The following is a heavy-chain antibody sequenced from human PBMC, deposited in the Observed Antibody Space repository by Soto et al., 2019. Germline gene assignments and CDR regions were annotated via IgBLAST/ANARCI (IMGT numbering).Heavy chain of an antibody. CDR3: ASDLGGWPDY. D-gene: IGHD6-19*01. J-gene: IGHJ4*02. V-gene: IGHV1-3*01. CDR1: GYTFTSYA. CDR2: INAGNGNT. Sequence: QVQLVQSGAEVKKPGASVKVSCKASGYTFTSYAIHWVRQAPGQRLEWMGWINAGNGNTKYSQKFQDRVTITRDTSASTAYIELSTLRSEDTAVYYCASDLGGWPDYWGQGTLVTVSS.